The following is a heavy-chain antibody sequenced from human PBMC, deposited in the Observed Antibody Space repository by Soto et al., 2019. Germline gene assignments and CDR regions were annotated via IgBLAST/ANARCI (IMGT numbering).Heavy chain of an antibody. Sequence: EVQLVESGGALVQAGGSLRLSCKGSGFTFSDYYIDWVRQAPGKGLEWVGRIRKQANMYTTRYAASVKGRFTISRDDPKMSLYLQVNSLKTEDTAVYYCARSGSSTSCYDHWGRGTLVTVSP. V-gene: IGHV3-72*01. D-gene: IGHD6-13*01. CDR2: IRKQANMYTT. J-gene: IGHJ4*02. CDR3: ARSGSSTSCYDH. CDR1: GFTFSDYY.